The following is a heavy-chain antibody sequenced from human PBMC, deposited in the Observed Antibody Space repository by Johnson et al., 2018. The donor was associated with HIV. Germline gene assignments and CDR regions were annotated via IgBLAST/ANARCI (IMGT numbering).Heavy chain of an antibody. D-gene: IGHD2-2*01. J-gene: IGHJ3*02. CDR1: GFTFDDYA. CDR2: ISWNSGSI. CDR3: AKGRIVVAGFDAFDI. Sequence: VQLVESGGGLVQPGRSLRLSCAASGFTFDDYAMHWVRQAPGKGLEWVSGISWNSGSIGYADSVKGRFTISRDNAKNSLYLQMNSLRAEDTALYYCAKGRIVVAGFDAFDIWGQGTMVTVSS. V-gene: IGHV3-9*01.